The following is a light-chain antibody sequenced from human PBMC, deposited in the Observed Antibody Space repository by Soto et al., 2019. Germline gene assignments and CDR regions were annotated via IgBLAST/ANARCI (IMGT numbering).Light chain of an antibody. CDR1: QSVSSY. CDR3: QQRSNWVYT. Sequence: EIVLTQSPATLSLSPGERATLSCRASQSVSSYLAWYQQKPGQAPRLLIYDASNRATGIPARFSGSGSGTDFTLTSSSLEPEDFAVYYCQQRSNWVYTFGQGTKLEIK. J-gene: IGKJ2*01. CDR2: DAS. V-gene: IGKV3-11*01.